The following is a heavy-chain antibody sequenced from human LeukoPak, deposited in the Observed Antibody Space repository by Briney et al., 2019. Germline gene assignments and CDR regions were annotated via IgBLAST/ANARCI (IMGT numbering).Heavy chain of an antibody. V-gene: IGHV3-23*01. CDR1: GFTFSSYA. CDR2: ISGSGGNT. Sequence: GGSLRLSCAASGFTFSSYAMNWVRQAPGRGLEWVSGISGSGGNTYYADSVKGRFTISRDNSKNTLFLQMNSLRAEDTAVYFCAKEGRFLEWLLSGYIDYWGQGILVTVSS. J-gene: IGHJ4*02. CDR3: AKEGRFLEWLLSGYIDY. D-gene: IGHD3-3*01.